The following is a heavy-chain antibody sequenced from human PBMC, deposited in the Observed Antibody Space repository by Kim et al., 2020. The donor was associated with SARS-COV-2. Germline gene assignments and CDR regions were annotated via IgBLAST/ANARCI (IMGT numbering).Heavy chain of an antibody. J-gene: IGHJ4*02. D-gene: IGHD5-18*01. CDR1: GGTFSSYA. V-gene: IGHV1-69*13. Sequence: SVKVSCKASGGTFSSYAISWVRQAPGQGLEWMGGIIPIFGTANYAQKFQGRVTITADESTSTAYMELSSLRSEDTAVYYCARSGRIQLWLKVVLDYWGQGTLVTVSS. CDR2: IIPIFGTA. CDR3: ARSGRIQLWLKVVLDY.